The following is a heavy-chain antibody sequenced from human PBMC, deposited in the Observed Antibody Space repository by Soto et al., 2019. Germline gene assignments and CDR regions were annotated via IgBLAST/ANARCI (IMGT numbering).Heavy chain of an antibody. J-gene: IGHJ6*03. V-gene: IGHV1-3*01. Sequence: ASVKVSCKASGYTFTSYAMHWVRQAPGQRLEWMGWINAGNGNTKYSQKFQGRVTITRDTSASTAYMELSSLRSEDTAVYYCARGAQEKYYYYYYMDVWGKGTTVTVSS. CDR2: INAGNGNT. CDR1: GYTFTSYA. CDR3: ARGAQEKYYYYYYMDV.